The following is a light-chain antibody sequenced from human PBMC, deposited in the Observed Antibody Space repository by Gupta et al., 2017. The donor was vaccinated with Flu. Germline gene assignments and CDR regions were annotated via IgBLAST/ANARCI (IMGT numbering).Light chain of an antibody. CDR2: GAS. CDR3: QQDGSSPYS. V-gene: IGKV3-20*01. Sequence: EIVFTQSPGTLSLSPGERATLSCRASQSVSSSYLAWYHQKPGQAPRLLISGASSRATGIPDRFSGSGSGTDFTLTISRLEPEDFAVYYCQQDGSSPYSLGQGTKLEIK. J-gene: IGKJ2*03. CDR1: QSVSSSY.